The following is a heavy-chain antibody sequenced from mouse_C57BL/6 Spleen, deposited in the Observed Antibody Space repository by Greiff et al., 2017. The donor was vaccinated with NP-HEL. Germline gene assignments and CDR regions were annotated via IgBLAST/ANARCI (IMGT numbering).Heavy chain of an antibody. J-gene: IGHJ4*01. D-gene: IGHD2-4*01. CDR3: ARENYYDYDGYAMDY. CDR1: GFTFSSYA. V-gene: IGHV5-4*01. Sequence: EVKLMESGGGLVKPGGSLKLSCAASGFTFSSYAMSWVRQTPEKRLEWVATISDGGSYTYYPDNVKGRFTISRDNAKNNLYLQMSHLKSEDTAMYYCARENYYDYDGYAMDYWGQGTSVTVSS. CDR2: ISDGGSYT.